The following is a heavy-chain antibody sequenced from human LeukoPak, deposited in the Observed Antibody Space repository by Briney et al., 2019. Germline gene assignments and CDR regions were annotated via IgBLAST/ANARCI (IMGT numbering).Heavy chain of an antibody. CDR3: LLDEHYGSGSYRYYMDV. D-gene: IGHD3-10*01. CDR2: MNPNSGNT. CDR1: GYTFTRYD. Sequence: ASVKVSCKASGYTFTRYDINWVRQATGQGLEWMGWMNPNSGNTGYAQKFQGRVTMTRNTSISTAYMELSSLRSEDTAVYYCLLDEHYGSGSYRYYMDVWGKGTTVTVSS. V-gene: IGHV1-8*01. J-gene: IGHJ6*03.